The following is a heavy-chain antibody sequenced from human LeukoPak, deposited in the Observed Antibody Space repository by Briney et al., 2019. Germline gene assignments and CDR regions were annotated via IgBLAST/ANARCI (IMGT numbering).Heavy chain of an antibody. CDR3: ARRAGAYSHPYDY. D-gene: IGHD4/OR15-4a*01. J-gene: IGHJ4*02. CDR2: INDSGGST. V-gene: IGHV3-23*01. CDR1: DFTFRSYG. Sequence: GGTLRLSCAASDFTFRSYGMSWVRQAPGKGLEWVSTINDSGGSTYYADSVKGRFTISRDNSKNTLYLQMNSLRAEDTAVYYCARRAGAYSHPYDYWGQGTLVTVSS.